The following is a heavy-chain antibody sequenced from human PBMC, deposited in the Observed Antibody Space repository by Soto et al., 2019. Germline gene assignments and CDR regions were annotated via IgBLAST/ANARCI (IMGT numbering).Heavy chain of an antibody. CDR3: ARRRETIFGVITTFDY. Sequence: PGESLKISCKGSGYTFANYWINWLRQMPGKGLEWMGRIDPRDSYTNYSPSFQGHVTISTDKSLNTAFLQWSTLKASDTAMYYCARRRETIFGVITTFDYWGQGTPVAVSS. D-gene: IGHD3-22*01. CDR2: IDPRDSYT. CDR1: GYTFANYW. J-gene: IGHJ4*02. V-gene: IGHV5-10-1*01.